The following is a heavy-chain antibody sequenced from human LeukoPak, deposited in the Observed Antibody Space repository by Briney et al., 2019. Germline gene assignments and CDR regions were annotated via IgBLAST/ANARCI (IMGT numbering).Heavy chain of an antibody. CDR3: AKRAAAGPFDY. Sequence: GASLRLSCAASGFTFSSYAMSWVRQAPGKGLEWVSTISSSGGSTYYADSVKGRFTISRDNSKNTLYLRMNSLRAEDTAVYYCAKRAAAGPFDYWGQGTLVTVSS. D-gene: IGHD6-13*01. CDR1: GFTFSSYA. J-gene: IGHJ4*02. CDR2: ISSSGGST. V-gene: IGHV3-23*01.